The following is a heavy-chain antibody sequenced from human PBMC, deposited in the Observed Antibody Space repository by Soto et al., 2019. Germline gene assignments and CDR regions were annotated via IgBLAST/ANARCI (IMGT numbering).Heavy chain of an antibody. V-gene: IGHV3-11*01. Sequence: GGSLRVSCEAAGVRFNYYYMTWIRQSPGKGLEWVSYISSGSSTIYYAHSVKGRFTISRDNAKNSLYLQMNSLRAEDTAVYYCATSSGALAASFPYYFDYWGQGTLVTVSS. CDR2: ISSGSSTI. CDR3: ATSSGALAASFPYYFDY. CDR1: GVRFNYYY. J-gene: IGHJ4*02. D-gene: IGHD6-25*01.